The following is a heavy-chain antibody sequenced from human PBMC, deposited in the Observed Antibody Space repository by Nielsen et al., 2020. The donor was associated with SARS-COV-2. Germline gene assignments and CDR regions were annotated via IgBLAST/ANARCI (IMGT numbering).Heavy chain of an antibody. CDR3: ARESSTSALFYYYYGMDV. D-gene: IGHD2-2*01. CDR2: INAGNGNT. CDR1: GYTFTSYA. Sequence: GESLKISCAASGYTFTSYAMHWVRQAPGQRLEWMGWINAGNGNTKYSQKFQGRVTITRDTSASTAYMELSSLRSVDTAVYYCARESSTSALFYYYYGMDVWGQGTTVTVSS. V-gene: IGHV1-3*01. J-gene: IGHJ6*02.